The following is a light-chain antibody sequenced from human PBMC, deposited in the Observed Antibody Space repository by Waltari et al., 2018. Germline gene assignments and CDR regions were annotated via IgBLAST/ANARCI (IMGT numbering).Light chain of an antibody. CDR1: SSDVGGYDL. V-gene: IGLV2-8*01. Sequence: QSALTQPPSASGSPGQSVTISCTGTSSDVGGYDLVSWYQQHPGKAPKLMISEGTKRPAGVPDRFSGSKSGNTASLTVSGLQAEDEADYYCSSYAGSKNLVFGGGTKLTVL. CDR3: SSYAGSKNLV. CDR2: EGT. J-gene: IGLJ2*01.